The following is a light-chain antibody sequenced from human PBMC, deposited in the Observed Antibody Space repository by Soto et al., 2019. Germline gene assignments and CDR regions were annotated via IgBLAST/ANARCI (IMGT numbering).Light chain of an antibody. Sequence: KVTECPSSISASVGGRVTITCLASQPISSWLAWYQQVPGQAPYLLIYPASTLQSGVPSRFSGSGSGTDFTLTINSLQPEDFAAYYCQQGYNFPRAFGQGTKVDIK. J-gene: IGKJ1*01. CDR2: PAS. V-gene: IGKV1-12*01. CDR3: QQGYNFPRA. CDR1: QPISSW.